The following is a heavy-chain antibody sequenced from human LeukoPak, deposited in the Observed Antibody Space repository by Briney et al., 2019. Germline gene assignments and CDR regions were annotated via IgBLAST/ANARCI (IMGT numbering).Heavy chain of an antibody. CDR1: GFTVSSNY. Sequence: GGSLRLSCAASGFTVSSNYMSWVRQAPGKGLEWVSVIYSGGSTYYADSVKGRFTISRDNSKNTLYLQMNSLRAEDTAVYYCTTDGITIFGVVIRYFDYWGQGTLVTVSS. J-gene: IGHJ4*02. D-gene: IGHD3-3*01. CDR2: IYSGGST. V-gene: IGHV3-66*01. CDR3: TTDGITIFGVVIRYFDY.